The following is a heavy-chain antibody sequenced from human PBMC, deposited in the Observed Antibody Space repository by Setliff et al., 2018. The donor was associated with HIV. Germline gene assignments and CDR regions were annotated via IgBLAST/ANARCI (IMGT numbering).Heavy chain of an antibody. CDR3: ARAPFYYGSGSYQTFDY. CDR1: GGSISSGGFY. Sequence: SETLSLTCTVSGGSISSGGFYWNWIRQPAGKGLEWIGHIYASGSTYYNPSLKSRVTISVDTSKNQFSLKLSSVTAADTAVYYCARAPFYYGSGSYQTFDYWGQGTLVTVSS. D-gene: IGHD3-10*01. V-gene: IGHV4-61*09. J-gene: IGHJ4*02. CDR2: IYASGST.